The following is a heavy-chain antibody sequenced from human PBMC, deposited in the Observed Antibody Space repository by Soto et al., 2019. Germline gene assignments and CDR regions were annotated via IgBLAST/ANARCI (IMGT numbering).Heavy chain of an antibody. Sequence: PSETLSLTCTVSGGSISSGDYYWTGIRQPPGQGLEWIGYTFYSGNTNYNPSLKSRASISMDTSKNQFSLRLTSVTAADTAVYFCVTSLNYDFWRDGGRHYYFDYWGQGTLVTVSS. CDR2: TFYSGNT. V-gene: IGHV4-30-4*01. J-gene: IGHJ4*02. CDR1: GGSISSGDYY. CDR3: VTSLNYDFWRDGGRHYYFDY. D-gene: IGHD3-3*01.